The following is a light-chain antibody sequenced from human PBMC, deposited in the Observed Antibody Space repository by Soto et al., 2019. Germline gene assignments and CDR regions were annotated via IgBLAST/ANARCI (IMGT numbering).Light chain of an antibody. CDR3: QQRSTWRRAT. J-gene: IGKJ2*01. V-gene: IGKV3-11*01. CDR2: DAS. Sequence: EIVLTQSLATLSLSPGERATLSCRASQSVSTYLAWYQQKPGQGPRLLIYDASTRATGIPARFSGSGSGTDFTLTSSSLAPEDFAVYHCQQRSTWRRATFGQGTKLEI. CDR1: QSVSTY.